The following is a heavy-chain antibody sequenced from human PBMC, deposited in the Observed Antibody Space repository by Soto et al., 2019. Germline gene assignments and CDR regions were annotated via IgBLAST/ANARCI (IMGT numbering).Heavy chain of an antibody. J-gene: IGHJ4*02. Sequence: SETLSLTCTVSGVSISSGDYYWSWIRQTPGKGLEWIGYIYYSENTYSNPSLKSRVTISGDTSKNQFSLKLSSVTAADTAVYYCATSNKDYSSSLWTDWGQGSLVTV. CDR2: IYYSENT. CDR1: GVSISSGDYY. CDR3: ATSNKDYSSSLWTD. V-gene: IGHV4-30-4*01. D-gene: IGHD6-13*01.